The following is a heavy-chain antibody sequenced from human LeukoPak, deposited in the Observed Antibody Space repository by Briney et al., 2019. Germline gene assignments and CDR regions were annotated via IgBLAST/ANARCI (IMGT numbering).Heavy chain of an antibody. J-gene: IGHJ4*02. Sequence: GGSLRLSCAASGFTFRSYGMHWVRQAPGKGLEWVAVIWYDGSTEYYADSVKGRFTISRDNSKNTLYLQMSSPTVEDTAVYYCAREHYYDSSGYGSWGQGTLVTVSS. D-gene: IGHD3-22*01. CDR3: AREHYYDSSGYGS. V-gene: IGHV3-33*01. CDR1: GFTFRSYG. CDR2: IWYDGSTE.